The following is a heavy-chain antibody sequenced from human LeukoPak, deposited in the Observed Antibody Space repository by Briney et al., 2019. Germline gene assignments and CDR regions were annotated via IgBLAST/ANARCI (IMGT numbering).Heavy chain of an antibody. CDR3: AKGGGVAVAGNWFDP. V-gene: IGHV3-9*01. Sequence: GRSLRLSCAASGFTFDDYAMHWVRRAPGKGLEWVSGISWNSGSIGYADSVKGRFTISKDNAKNSLYLQMNSLRAEDTALYYCAKGGGVAVAGNWFDPWGQGTLVTVSS. CDR2: ISWNSGSI. CDR1: GFTFDDYA. D-gene: IGHD6-19*01. J-gene: IGHJ5*02.